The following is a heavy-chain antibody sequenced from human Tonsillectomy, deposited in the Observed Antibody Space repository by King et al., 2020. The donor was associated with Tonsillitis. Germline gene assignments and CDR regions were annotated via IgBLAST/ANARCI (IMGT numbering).Heavy chain of an antibody. Sequence: VQLVESGGGVVQPGGSLRLSCAASGFTFDDYAMHWVRQAPGKGLEWVSLISGDGGSTYYADSVKGRFTISRDNSKNSLYLQMNSLRTEDTALYYCAQSRSYYDFWSGSKDYYYMDVWGKGTTVTVSS. V-gene: IGHV3-43*02. CDR1: GFTFDDYA. D-gene: IGHD3-3*01. CDR3: AQSRSYYDFWSGSKDYYYMDV. CDR2: ISGDGGST. J-gene: IGHJ6*03.